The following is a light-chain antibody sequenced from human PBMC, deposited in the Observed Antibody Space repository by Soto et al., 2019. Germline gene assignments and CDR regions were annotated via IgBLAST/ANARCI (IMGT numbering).Light chain of an antibody. V-gene: IGKV1-6*01. CDR1: QGIRND. Sequence: AIQMTQSPSSLSASVGDRVTITCRASQGIRNDLGWYQQKPGKAPKLLIYAASTLQSGVPSRFSGSGSGTDFTLTISSLHPVDFATYYCLQDDNYPLTFGGGTKVEIK. CDR3: LQDDNYPLT. CDR2: AAS. J-gene: IGKJ4*01.